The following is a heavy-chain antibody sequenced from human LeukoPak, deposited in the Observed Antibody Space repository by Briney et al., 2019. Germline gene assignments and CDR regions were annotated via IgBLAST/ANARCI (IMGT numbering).Heavy chain of an antibody. V-gene: IGHV3-33*08. J-gene: IGHJ1*01. CDR1: GFTFSSYG. D-gene: IGHD6-13*01. Sequence: GGSLRLSCAASGFTFSSYGMHWVRQAPGKGLEWVAVIWYDGSNKYYADSVKGRFTISRDNSKNRLYLQMNSLRAEDTAVYYCARDWPTIAAAGTIPEYFQHWGQGTLVTVSS. CDR2: IWYDGSNK. CDR3: ARDWPTIAAAGTIPEYFQH.